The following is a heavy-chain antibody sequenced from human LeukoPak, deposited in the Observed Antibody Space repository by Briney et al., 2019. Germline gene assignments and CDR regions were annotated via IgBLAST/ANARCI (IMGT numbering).Heavy chain of an antibody. CDR3: AKDGTIVVVTYFDY. V-gene: IGHV3-23*01. CDR2: ISGSGGST. J-gene: IGHJ4*02. Sequence: GRSLRLSCAASGFTFSSYAMSWVRQAPGKGLEWVSAISGSGGSTYYADSVKGRFTISRDNSKNTLYLQMNSLRAEDTAVYYCAKDGTIVVVTYFDYWGQGTLVTVSS. D-gene: IGHD3-22*01. CDR1: GFTFSSYA.